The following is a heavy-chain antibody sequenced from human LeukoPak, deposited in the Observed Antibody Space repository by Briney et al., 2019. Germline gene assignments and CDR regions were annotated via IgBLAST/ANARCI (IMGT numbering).Heavy chain of an antibody. D-gene: IGHD3-10*01. CDR2: IYYSGST. CDR3: ARGTYYYGSGSYYKAQIPYYYYYMDV. Sequence: SETLSLTCTVSGGSISSYYWSWIRQPPGKGLEWIGYIYYSGSTNYNPSLKSRVTISVDTSKNQFSLKLSSVTAADTAVYYCARGTYYYGSGSYYKAQIPYYYYYMDVWGKGTTVTVSS. V-gene: IGHV4-59*12. J-gene: IGHJ6*03. CDR1: GGSISSYY.